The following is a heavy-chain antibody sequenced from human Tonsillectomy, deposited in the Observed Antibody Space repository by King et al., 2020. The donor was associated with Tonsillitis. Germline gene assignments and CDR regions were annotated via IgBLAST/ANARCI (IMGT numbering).Heavy chain of an antibody. V-gene: IGHV7-4-1*02. J-gene: IGHJ4*02. D-gene: IGHD7-27*01. Sequence: QLVQSGSELKKPGASVKVSCKASGYTFTHYAMNWVRQAPGQGLEWMGWINTNAGNTGNPTYAQGFRGRFVLSLDTSSSTAYLQISNLKAEDTAVYYCVRDDWGSDFWGQGTLVTVSS. CDR3: VRDDWGSDF. CDR1: GYTFTHYA. CDR2: INTNAGNTGNP.